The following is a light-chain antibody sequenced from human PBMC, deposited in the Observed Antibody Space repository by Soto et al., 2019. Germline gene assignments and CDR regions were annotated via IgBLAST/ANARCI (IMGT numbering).Light chain of an antibody. J-gene: IGKJ1*01. CDR1: QNIGDW. CDR3: HQFDTYS. Sequence: SLSTFPSFVGDRVTIICRASQNIGDWLAWYRQKPGTAPKLLIYHASTLVSGVPSRFSGSGSGTEFTLTISSLQPDDLATYFCHQFDTYSFGQGAIVDIK. V-gene: IGKV1-5*02. CDR2: HAS.